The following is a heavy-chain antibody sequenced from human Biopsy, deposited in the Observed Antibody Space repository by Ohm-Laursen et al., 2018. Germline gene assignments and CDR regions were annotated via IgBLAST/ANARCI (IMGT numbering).Heavy chain of an antibody. CDR1: GGSIISYY. V-gene: IGHV4-59*01. Sequence: GTLSLTCSVSGGSIISYYWTWIRQPPGKGLEWIGHVYNGGITNNNPSLKSRVTISKDTSKNQFSLQVNSVTAADTAVYYCARTPRDSFWSGSYKRGLWFDPWGQGTLVIVSS. CDR2: VYNGGIT. J-gene: IGHJ5*02. CDR3: ARTPRDSFWSGSYKRGLWFDP. D-gene: IGHD3-3*01.